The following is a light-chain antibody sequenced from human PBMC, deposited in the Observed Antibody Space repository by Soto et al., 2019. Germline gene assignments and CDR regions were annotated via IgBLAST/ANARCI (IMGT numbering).Light chain of an antibody. V-gene: IGLV1-40*01. CDR2: GNT. CDR1: SSDIGAGFD. Sequence: QSVLTQPPSVSGAPGQRVTISCTGSSSDIGAGFDVHWYQHLPGTAPKLLIYGNTNRPSGVPGRFSGSKSGTSASLVITGXXXXDEADYYCQSYENSRTGFYVFGTGTKVTVL. J-gene: IGLJ1*01. CDR3: QSYENSRTGFYV.